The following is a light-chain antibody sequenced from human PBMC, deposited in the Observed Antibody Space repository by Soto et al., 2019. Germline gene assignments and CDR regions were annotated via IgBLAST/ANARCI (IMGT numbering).Light chain of an antibody. V-gene: IGKV1-39*01. CDR1: QSISSL. J-gene: IGKJ1*01. Sequence: DIQMTQSPSSLSASVGDRVTITCRASQSISSLLNWYQQKPGKAPKIMIYAASNLQSGVPSRFSGSGSGTEFTLTISSLQPEDFATYYCQQSYSALRTFGQGTKVEIQ. CDR2: AAS. CDR3: QQSYSALRT.